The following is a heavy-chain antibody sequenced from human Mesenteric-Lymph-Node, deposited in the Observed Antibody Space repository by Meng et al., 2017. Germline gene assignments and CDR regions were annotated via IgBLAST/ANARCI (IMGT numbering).Heavy chain of an antibody. CDR1: GFTFSSYV. CDR3: ARVYYECSGPFDY. CDR2: ISASSGST. J-gene: IGHJ4*02. D-gene: IGHD3-22*01. V-gene: IGHV3-23*01. Sequence: GESLKISCAASGFTFSSYVMSWVRQAPGKGLEWVSSISASSGSTYYADSVKGRFTISRDNSKNTLYLQMNSLRAEDTAVYYCARVYYECSGPFDYWGQGTLVTVSS.